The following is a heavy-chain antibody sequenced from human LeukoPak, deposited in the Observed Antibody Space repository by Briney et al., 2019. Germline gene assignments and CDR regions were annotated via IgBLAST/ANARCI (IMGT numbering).Heavy chain of an antibody. J-gene: IGHJ4*02. CDR1: GGSISSTRYY. D-gene: IGHD3-22*01. CDR2: IYYIGST. V-gene: IGHV4-39*07. CDR3: ARVTGYMIEDYFDY. Sequence: SETLSLTCTVSGGSISSTRYYWGWIRQPPGKGLEWIGSIYYIGSTYYNPSLKSRVTISVDTSKNQFSLRLRSVTAADTAVYYCARVTGYMIEDYFDYWGQGTLVTVSS.